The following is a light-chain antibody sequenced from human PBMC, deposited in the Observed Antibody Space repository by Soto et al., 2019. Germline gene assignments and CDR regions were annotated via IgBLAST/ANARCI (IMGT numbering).Light chain of an antibody. CDR2: KAS. CDR1: QSISSW. V-gene: IGKV1-5*03. Sequence: DIQMTQSPSTLSASAGDRVTITCRASQSISSWLAGYQQKPGKAPKLLIYKASSLESGVPSRFSGSVSGTEFTLNISSLQPDEFATYYCQQYDSYPWTFGQGTKVEIK. J-gene: IGKJ1*01. CDR3: QQYDSYPWT.